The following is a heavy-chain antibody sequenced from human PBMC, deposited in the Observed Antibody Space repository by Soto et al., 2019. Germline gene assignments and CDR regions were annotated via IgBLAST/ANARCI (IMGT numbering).Heavy chain of an antibody. CDR3: AKDHEGYYYAPLAFDI. CDR2: ISGSGGST. CDR1: GFTFSSYA. J-gene: IGHJ3*02. V-gene: IGHV3-23*01. D-gene: IGHD3-10*01. Sequence: GGSLRLSCAASGFTFSSYAMSWVRQAPGKGLEWVSAISGSGGSTYYADSVKGRFTISRDNSKNTLYLQMNSLRAEDTAVYYCAKDHEGYYYAPLAFDIWGQGTMVTV.